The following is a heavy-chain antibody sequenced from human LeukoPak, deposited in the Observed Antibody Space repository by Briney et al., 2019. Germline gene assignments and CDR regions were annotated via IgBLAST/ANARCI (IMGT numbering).Heavy chain of an antibody. CDR2: ISWNSGSI. V-gene: IGHV3-9*01. D-gene: IGHD3-3*01. J-gene: IGHJ5*02. Sequence: GRSLRLSYAASGFTFDDYALHWVRQAPGKGLEWVSGISWNSGSIGYADSVKGRFTISRDNAKNSLYLQMNRLRAEDTALYYCAKGGFLEWLSWPPAGWFDPWGQGTLVTVSS. CDR1: GFTFDDYA. CDR3: AKGGFLEWLSWPPAGWFDP.